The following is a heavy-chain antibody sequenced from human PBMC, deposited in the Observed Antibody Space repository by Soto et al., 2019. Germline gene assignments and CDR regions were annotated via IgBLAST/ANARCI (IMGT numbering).Heavy chain of an antibody. Sequence: PSETLSLTCTVSGGSISSSSYYWGWIRQPPGKGLEWIGSIYYSGSTYYNPSLKSRVTISVDTSKNQFSLKLSSVTAADTAVYYCARLGSERYYYYGAGSYYNERMNWFDPWGQGTLVTV. D-gene: IGHD3-10*01. CDR3: ARLGSERYYYYGAGSYYNERMNWFDP. V-gene: IGHV4-39*01. J-gene: IGHJ5*02. CDR1: GGSISSSSYY. CDR2: IYYSGST.